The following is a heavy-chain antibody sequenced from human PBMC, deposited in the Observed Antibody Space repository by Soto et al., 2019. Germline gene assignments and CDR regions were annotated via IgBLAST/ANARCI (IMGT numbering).Heavy chain of an antibody. CDR2: INHSGST. D-gene: IGHD6-13*01. Sequence: ETLSLTCAVYGGSFSGHYWSWIRQPPGKGLEWIGEINHSGSTNYNPSLKSRVTISVDTSKNQFSLKLSSVTAADTAVYYCARGGSSWHKNAFDIWGQGTMVTVSS. CDR1: GGSFSGHY. J-gene: IGHJ3*02. V-gene: IGHV4-34*01. CDR3: ARGGSSWHKNAFDI.